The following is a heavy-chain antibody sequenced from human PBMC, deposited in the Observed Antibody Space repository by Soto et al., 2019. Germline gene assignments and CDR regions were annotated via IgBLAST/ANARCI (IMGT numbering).Heavy chain of an antibody. D-gene: IGHD7-27*01. V-gene: IGHV3-74*01. CDR2: INSDGGST. CDR1: GFTFSNYW. J-gene: IGHJ6*03. CDR3: ARLGNWVGAYYYMDV. Sequence: EVQLVESGGGLVQPGGSLRLSCAASGFTFSNYWMLWVRQAPGKGLVWVSRINSDGGSTTYADSVRGRFTISRDNAKNTLYVQMNSLRAEDSAVYYCARLGNWVGAYYYMDVWGKGTTVTVSS.